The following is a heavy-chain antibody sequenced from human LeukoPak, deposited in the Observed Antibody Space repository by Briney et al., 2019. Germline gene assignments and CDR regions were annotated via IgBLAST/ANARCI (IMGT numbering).Heavy chain of an antibody. Sequence: GGSLRLYWAASGFTFSNAWMSLVRQAPGKGLEWVCRIKSRTDGGTTDYAAPVKGRFTISRDDSKNTLYLQMNSLKTEDTAVYYCTTVVGSGYSYTDYWGQGTLVTVSS. J-gene: IGHJ4*02. CDR3: TTVVGSGYSYTDY. D-gene: IGHD3-22*01. CDR1: GFTFSNAW. CDR2: IKSRTDGGTT. V-gene: IGHV3-15*01.